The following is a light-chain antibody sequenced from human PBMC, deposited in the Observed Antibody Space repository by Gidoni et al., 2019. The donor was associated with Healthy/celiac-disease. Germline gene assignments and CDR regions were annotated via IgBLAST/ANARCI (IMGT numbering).Light chain of an antibody. CDR3: SSYPSSSTLEVV. Sequence: QSARTQPAPVSGAPGQSITISCTGTSSDVGGYNYVSWYQQHPATAPKLMIYDVSNRPSGVSTRFSGSTSGNTASLTISGLQAEDEADYYCSSYPSSSTLEVVFGGGTKLTVL. CDR2: DVS. CDR1: SSDVGGYNY. V-gene: IGLV2-14*01. J-gene: IGLJ2*01.